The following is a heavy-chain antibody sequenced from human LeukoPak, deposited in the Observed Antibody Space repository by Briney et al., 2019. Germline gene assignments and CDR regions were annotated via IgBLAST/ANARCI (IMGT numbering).Heavy chain of an antibody. J-gene: IGHJ4*02. Sequence: PSETLSLTCTVSGGSISSYYWSWIRQPAGKGREWIGRIYTSGSTNYNPSLKSRVTMSVDTSKNQFSLKLSSVTAADTAVYYCARDWGYYGSGSYYEYFDYWGQGTLVTVSS. D-gene: IGHD3-10*01. CDR2: IYTSGST. CDR1: GGSISSYY. CDR3: ARDWGYYGSGSYYEYFDY. V-gene: IGHV4-4*07.